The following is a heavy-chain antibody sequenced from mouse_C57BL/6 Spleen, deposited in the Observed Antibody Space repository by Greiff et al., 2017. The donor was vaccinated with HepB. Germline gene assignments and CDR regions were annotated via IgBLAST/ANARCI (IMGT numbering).Heavy chain of an antibody. J-gene: IGHJ2*01. CDR3: AGHYYCSSCFDY. CDR2: IYPGDGDT. V-gene: IGHV1-82*01. Sequence: QVQLKESGPELVKPGASVKISCKASGYAFSSSWMNWVKQRPGKGLEWIGRIYPGDGDTNYNGKFKGKATLTADKSSSTAYMQLSSLTSEDSAVYFGAGHYYCSSCFDYWGQGTTLTVSS. D-gene: IGHD1-1*01. CDR1: GYAFSSSW.